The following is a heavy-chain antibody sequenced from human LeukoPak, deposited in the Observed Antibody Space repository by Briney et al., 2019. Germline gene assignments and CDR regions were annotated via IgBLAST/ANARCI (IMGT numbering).Heavy chain of an antibody. CDR1: GGSISSGGYS. Sequence: SQTLSLTCAVSGGSISSGGYSWSWIRQLPGKGLEWIGYIYHSGSTYYNPSLKSRVTIPVDRSKNQFSLKLSSVTAADTAGYYCARGYDIWTPDGWGQGTTVTVSS. CDR3: ARGYDIWTPDG. CDR2: IYHSGST. D-gene: IGHD3-9*01. V-gene: IGHV4-30-2*01. J-gene: IGHJ6*02.